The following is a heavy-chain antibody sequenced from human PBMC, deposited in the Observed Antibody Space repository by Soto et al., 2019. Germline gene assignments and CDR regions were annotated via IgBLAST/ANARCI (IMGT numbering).Heavy chain of an antibody. CDR2: FVPLFGTT. CDR1: GGTFSGCV. V-gene: IGHV1-69*01. D-gene: IGHD3-16*01. Sequence: QLVQSGSEVKKPGSSVKVSCQASGGTFSGCVVTWVRQAPGQGLEWMGEFVPLFGTTNYAQRFSGRITITAEESTSTSYMELRTLRSADTAVYYSATHGLGVSSPPYFDNWGQGTLVTLSS. CDR3: ATHGLGVSSPPYFDN. J-gene: IGHJ4*02.